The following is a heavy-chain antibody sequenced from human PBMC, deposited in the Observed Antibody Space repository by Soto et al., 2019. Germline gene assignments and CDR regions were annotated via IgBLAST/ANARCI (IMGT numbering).Heavy chain of an antibody. J-gene: IGHJ4*02. Sequence: SETLSLTCAVYGGSFSGYDWTWIRQPPGTGLEWIGEINHSGSTNYNPSLKSRVTISVDTSKNQFSLKLTSVTAADTAVYYCARDKITGLFDYWGQGILVTVS. D-gene: IGHD2-8*02. CDR1: GGSFSGYD. CDR2: INHSGST. CDR3: ARDKITGLFDY. V-gene: IGHV4-34*01.